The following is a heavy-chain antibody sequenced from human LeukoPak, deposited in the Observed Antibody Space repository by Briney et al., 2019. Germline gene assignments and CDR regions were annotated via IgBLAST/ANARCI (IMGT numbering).Heavy chain of an antibody. Sequence: GGSLRLSCVASGFPFSSYWMTWVRQAPGKGLEWVAVIWYDGSNKYYADSVKGRFTISRDNSKNTLYLQMNSLRAEDTAVYYCARRSRYCSSTSCYRSVDTAMVNYYYYGMDVWGQGTTVTVSS. D-gene: IGHD2-2*02. V-gene: IGHV3-33*08. CDR2: IWYDGSNK. J-gene: IGHJ6*02. CDR1: GFPFSSYW. CDR3: ARRSRYCSSTSCYRSVDTAMVNYYYYGMDV.